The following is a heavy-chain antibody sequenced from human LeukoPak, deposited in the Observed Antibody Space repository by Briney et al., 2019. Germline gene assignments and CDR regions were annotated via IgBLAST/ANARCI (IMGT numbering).Heavy chain of an antibody. D-gene: IGHD2-2*01. CDR2: IWYDGSNK. V-gene: IGHV3-33*06. Sequence: GGSLRLSCAASGFTFSSYGMHWVRQAPGKGLEWVAVIWYDGSNKYYADSVKGRFTISRDNSKNTLYLQMNSLRAEDTAVYYCAKGRYCSSTSCYLFDYWGQGTLLTVSS. J-gene: IGHJ4*02. CDR1: GFTFSSYG. CDR3: AKGRYCSSTSCYLFDY.